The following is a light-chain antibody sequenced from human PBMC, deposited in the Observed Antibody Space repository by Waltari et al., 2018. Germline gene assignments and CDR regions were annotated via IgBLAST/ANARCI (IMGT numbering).Light chain of an antibody. Sequence: EIVLKPSPATLSLSPGDRATLSCRASQSISSYLAWYQQKPGQAPRLLIYDASTRATGVPARFSGSGSVTDFTLTISSLEPEDFAIYYCQQRSKSFTFGPGTKVDMK. J-gene: IGKJ3*01. V-gene: IGKV3-11*01. CDR3: QQRSKSFT. CDR1: QSISSY. CDR2: DAS.